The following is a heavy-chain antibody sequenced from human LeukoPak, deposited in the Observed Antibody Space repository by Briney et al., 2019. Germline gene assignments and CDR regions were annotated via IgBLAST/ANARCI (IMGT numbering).Heavy chain of an antibody. D-gene: IGHD3-3*01. J-gene: IGHJ4*02. Sequence: SETLSLTCAVYGGSFSGYYWSWIRQPPGKGLEWIGEINHSGSTNYNPSLKSRVTISVDTSKNQFSLKLSSVTAADTAVYYCARAGRGSGYLSYWGQGTLVTVPS. CDR2: INHSGST. V-gene: IGHV4-34*01. CDR1: GGSFSGYY. CDR3: ARAGRGSGYLSY.